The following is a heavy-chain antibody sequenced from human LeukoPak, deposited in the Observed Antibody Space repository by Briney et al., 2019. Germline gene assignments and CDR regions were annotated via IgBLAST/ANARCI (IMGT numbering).Heavy chain of an antibody. J-gene: IGHJ3*02. D-gene: IGHD1-26*01. V-gene: IGHV3-23*01. CDR2: ISGSGGST. Sequence: GGSLRLSCAASEFSVGSNYMTWVRQAPGKGLEWVSAISGSGGSTYYADSVKGRFTISRDNSKNTLYLQMNSLRAEDTAVYYCAKDELGSGSYDAFDIWGQGTMVTVSS. CDR1: EFSVGSNY. CDR3: AKDELGSGSYDAFDI.